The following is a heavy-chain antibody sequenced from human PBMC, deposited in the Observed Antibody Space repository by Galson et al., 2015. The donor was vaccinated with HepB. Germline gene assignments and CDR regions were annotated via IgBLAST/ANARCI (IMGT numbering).Heavy chain of an antibody. D-gene: IGHD3-3*01. V-gene: IGHV3-23*01. CDR3: AKRLSITIFGALGR. CDR2: ISGSGGST. J-gene: IGHJ4*02. CDR1: GFTFSSYA. Sequence: SLRLSCAASGFTFSSYAMSWVRQAPGKGLEWVSAISGSGGSTYYADSVKGRFTISRDNSKNTLYLQMNSLRAEDTAVYYCAKRLSITIFGALGRWGQGTLVTVSS.